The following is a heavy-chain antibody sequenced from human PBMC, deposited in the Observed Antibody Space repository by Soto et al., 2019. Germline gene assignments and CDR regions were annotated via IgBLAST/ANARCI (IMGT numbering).Heavy chain of an antibody. CDR2: ISYDGSNK. V-gene: IGHV3-30-3*01. Sequence: QVQLVESGGGVVQPGRSLRLSCAASGFTFSSYAMHWVRQAPGKGLEWVAVISYDGSNKYYADSVKGRFTISRDNSKNTLYLQMNSLRAEDTAVYYCARDPGYYDSSGIRGSRFDYWGQGTLVTVSS. J-gene: IGHJ4*02. CDR1: GFTFSSYA. D-gene: IGHD3-22*01. CDR3: ARDPGYYDSSGIRGSRFDY.